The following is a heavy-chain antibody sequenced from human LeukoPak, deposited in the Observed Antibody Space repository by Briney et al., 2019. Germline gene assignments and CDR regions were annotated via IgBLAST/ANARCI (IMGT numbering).Heavy chain of an antibody. CDR2: IIPILGIA. J-gene: IGHJ6*02. CDR1: GGTFSSYA. CDR3: ARDLGVVTASNYYGMDV. D-gene: IGHD2-21*02. Sequence: SVKVSCKASGGTFSSYAISWARQAPGQGLEWTGRIIPILGIANYAQKFQGRVTITADKSTSTAYMELSSLRSEDTAVYYCARDLGVVTASNYYGMDVWGQGTTVTVSS. V-gene: IGHV1-69*04.